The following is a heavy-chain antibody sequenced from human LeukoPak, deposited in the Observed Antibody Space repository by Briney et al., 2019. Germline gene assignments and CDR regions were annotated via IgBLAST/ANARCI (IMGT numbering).Heavy chain of an antibody. D-gene: IGHD2-2*02. V-gene: IGHV1-69*05. CDR3: ASGYCSSTSCYTMLDY. J-gene: IGHJ4*02. Sequence: ASVKVSCKASGGTFSSYAISWVRQAPGQGLEGMGGIIPIFGKANYAQKFQGRVTITTDESTSSAYMELSSLRSEDTAVYYCASGYCSSTSCYTMLDYWGQGTLVTVSS. CDR2: IIPIFGKA. CDR1: GGTFSSYA.